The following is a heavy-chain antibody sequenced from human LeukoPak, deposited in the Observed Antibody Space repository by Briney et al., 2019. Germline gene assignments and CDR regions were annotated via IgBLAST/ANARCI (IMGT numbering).Heavy chain of an antibody. Sequence: GGSLRLSCAASGFTFSSYSMNWVRQAPGKGLEWVSSISSSSSYIYYADSVKGRFTISRDNAKNSLYLQMNSLRAGDTAVYYCARVAVAGMYNWFDPWGQGTLVTVSS. CDR3: ARVAVAGMYNWFDP. J-gene: IGHJ5*02. D-gene: IGHD6-19*01. CDR1: GFTFSSYS. CDR2: ISSSSSYI. V-gene: IGHV3-21*01.